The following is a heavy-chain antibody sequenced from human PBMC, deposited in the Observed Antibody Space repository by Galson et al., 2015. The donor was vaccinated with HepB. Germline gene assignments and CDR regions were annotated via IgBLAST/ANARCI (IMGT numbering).Heavy chain of an antibody. CDR1: GFTFSNTW. J-gene: IGHJ4*02. CDR2: INSDGTVT. Sequence: FLRLSCAASGFTFSNTWMHWVRQAPGKGLVWVSRINSDGTVTRYADSVKGRFTISRDNAKNTLHLQMNSLRAEDTAVYFCARDGSGWYFDYWGQGTLVTVSP. CDR3: ARDGSGWYFDY. V-gene: IGHV3-74*01. D-gene: IGHD6-19*01.